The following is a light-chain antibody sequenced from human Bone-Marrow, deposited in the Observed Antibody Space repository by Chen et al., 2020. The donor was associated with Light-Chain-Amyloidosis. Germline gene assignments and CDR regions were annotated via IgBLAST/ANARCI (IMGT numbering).Light chain of an antibody. CDR3: QSFDGTLRGAVV. V-gene: IGLV1-40*01. CDR2: DNN. J-gene: IGLJ2*01. CDR1: SSNIGAGYN. Sequence: QSVLAQPPAVSGAPGQTVTISCTGSSSNIGAGYNVHWYQQLPGTVPKLLIYDNNNRPSGVPDRFSGSQSGTSASLSSTGLQAHDEADYYCQSFDGTLRGAVVFGGGTTLTVL.